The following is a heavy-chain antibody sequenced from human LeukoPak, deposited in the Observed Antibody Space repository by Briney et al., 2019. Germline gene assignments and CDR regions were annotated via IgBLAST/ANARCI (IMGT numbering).Heavy chain of an antibody. CDR2: IFGSGGSA. V-gene: IGHV3-23*01. J-gene: IGHJ4*02. CDR3: AKTTTGYSSGRYPTWPIDY. Sequence: GGSLRLSCAASGFTFGSYAMYWVRQAPGKGLEWVSGIFGSGGSAHYADSVKGRFTISRDNSKNTVYLQMDSLRAEDTATYYCAKTTTGYSSGRYPTWPIDYWGQGTLVTVSS. CDR1: GFTFGSYA. D-gene: IGHD2-15*01.